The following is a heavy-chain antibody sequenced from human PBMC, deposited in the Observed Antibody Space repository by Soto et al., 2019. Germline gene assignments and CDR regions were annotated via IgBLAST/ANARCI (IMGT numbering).Heavy chain of an antibody. CDR1: GGTFSSYA. D-gene: IGHD1-26*01. J-gene: IGHJ6*02. CDR3: ARVYHPTELGYYYYGMDV. V-gene: IGHV1-69*06. Sequence: GASVKVSCKASGGTFSSYAISWVRQAPGQGLEWMGGIIPIFGTANYAQKFQGRVTITADKSTSTAYMELSSLRSEDTAVYYCARVYHPTELGYYYYGMDVWGQGTTVTVSS. CDR2: IIPIFGTA.